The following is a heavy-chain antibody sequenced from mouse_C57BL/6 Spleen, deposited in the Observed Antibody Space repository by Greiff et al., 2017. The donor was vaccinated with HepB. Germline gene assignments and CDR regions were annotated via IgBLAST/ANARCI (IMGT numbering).Heavy chain of an antibody. D-gene: IGHD1-1*01. CDR3: ARGRITTVVAPYAMDY. CDR2: ISSGGSYT. Sequence: EVKLVESGGDLVKPGGSLKLSCAASGFTFSSYGMSWVRQTPDKRLEWVATISSGGSYTYYPDSVKGRFTISRDNAKNTLYLQMSSLKSEDTAMYYCARGRITTVVAPYAMDYWGQGTSVTVSS. J-gene: IGHJ4*01. CDR1: GFTFSSYG. V-gene: IGHV5-6*01.